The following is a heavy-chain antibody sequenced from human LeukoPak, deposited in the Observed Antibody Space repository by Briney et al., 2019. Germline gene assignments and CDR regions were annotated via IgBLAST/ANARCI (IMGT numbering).Heavy chain of an antibody. CDR2: IYYSGST. D-gene: IGHD3-10*01. CDR1: GGSISSSSYY. V-gene: IGHV4-39*07. Sequence: SETLSLTCTVSGGSISSSSYYWGWIRRPPGKGLEWIGSIYYSGSTYYNPSLKSRVTISVDTSKNQFSLKLSSVTAADTAVYYCARLYYGSGTIDYWGQGTLVTVSS. J-gene: IGHJ4*02. CDR3: ARLYYGSGTIDY.